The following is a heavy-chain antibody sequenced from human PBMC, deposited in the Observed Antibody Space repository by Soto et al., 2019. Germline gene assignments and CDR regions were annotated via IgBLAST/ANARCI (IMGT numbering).Heavy chain of an antibody. V-gene: IGHV4-39*01. CDR3: ASYSGIAVAGLENY. Sequence: QLQLQESGPGLVKPSETLSLTCTVSGGSISSSSYYWGWIRQPPGKGLEWIGSIYYSGSTYYNPSLKSRVTISVDTSKNQFSLKLSSVTAADTAVYYCASYSGIAVAGLENYWGQGTLVTVSS. CDR1: GGSISSSSYY. D-gene: IGHD6-19*01. CDR2: IYYSGST. J-gene: IGHJ4*02.